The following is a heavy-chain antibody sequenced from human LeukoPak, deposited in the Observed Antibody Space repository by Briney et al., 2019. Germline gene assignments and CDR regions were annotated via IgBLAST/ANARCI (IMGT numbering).Heavy chain of an antibody. Sequence: SETLSLTCTVSGGSISSYYWSWIRQPAGKGLEWIGRIYTSGSTNYNPSLKSRVTMSVDTSKNQFSLKLSSVTAADTAVYYCAIVSGGLPLRITMIVVSPDDAFDIWGQGTMVTVSS. CDR3: AIVSGGLPLRITMIVVSPDDAFDI. J-gene: IGHJ3*02. D-gene: IGHD3-22*01. V-gene: IGHV4-4*07. CDR2: IYTSGST. CDR1: GGSISSYY.